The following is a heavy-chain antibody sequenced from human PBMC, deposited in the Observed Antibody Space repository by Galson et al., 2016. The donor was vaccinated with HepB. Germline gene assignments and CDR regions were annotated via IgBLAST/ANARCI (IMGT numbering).Heavy chain of an antibody. V-gene: IGHV3-30*18. J-gene: IGHJ1*01. CDR2: ISYDGTYK. CDR3: AKDRHISGIQYFRY. Sequence: SLRLSCAASGFSFSTYPMHWVRQAPGKGLEWVAVISYDGTYKSYADSVKGRFTISRDNSKNTLYLQMNSLRAEDTAVYYCAKDRHISGIQYFRYWGQGTPVTVSS. CDR1: GFSFSTYP. D-gene: IGHD6-19*01.